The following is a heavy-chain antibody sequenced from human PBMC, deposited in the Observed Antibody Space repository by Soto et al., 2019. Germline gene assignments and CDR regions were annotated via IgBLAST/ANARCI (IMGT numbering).Heavy chain of an antibody. V-gene: IGHV3-30*18. CDR3: AKAGLPDYLSYYGMDV. CDR1: GFTFSSYG. CDR2: ISYDGSNK. D-gene: IGHD4-17*01. Sequence: GGSLRLSCAASGFTFSSYGMHWVRQAPGKGLEWVAVISYDGSNKYYADSVKGRFTISRDNSKNRLYLQMNSLRAEDTAVYYCAKAGLPDYLSYYGMDVWGQGTTVTVSS. J-gene: IGHJ6*02.